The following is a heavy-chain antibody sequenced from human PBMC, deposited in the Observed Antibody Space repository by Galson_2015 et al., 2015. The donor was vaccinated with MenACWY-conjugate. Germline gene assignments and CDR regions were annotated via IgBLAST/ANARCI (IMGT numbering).Heavy chain of an antibody. V-gene: IGHV3-7*03. CDR1: GFTFSSYW. D-gene: IGHD3/OR15-3a*01. CDR3: ASEIWTRGANWFDP. J-gene: IGHJ5*02. Sequence: SLRLSCAASGFTFSSYWMSWVRQAPGKGLEWVANIKQDGSEKYYVDSVKGRFTISRDNAKNSLYLQMNSLRAEDTAVYYCASEIWTRGANWFDPWGQGTLVTVSS. CDR2: IKQDGSEK.